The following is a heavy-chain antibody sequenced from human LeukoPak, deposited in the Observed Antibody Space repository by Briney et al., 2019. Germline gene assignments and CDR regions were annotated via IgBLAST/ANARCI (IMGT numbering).Heavy chain of an antibody. D-gene: IGHD3-10*01. J-gene: IGHJ4*02. CDR3: AAYYYDSGTSSRGGFDY. Sequence: GGSLRLSCAASGFTFSSYVMSWVRQAPGKGLVWVSVICSDGRTTSYADSVKGRFTTSRDNSKNTVYLKMDSLRPEDTAVYHCAAYYYDSGTSSRGGFDYWGQGAQVTVSS. V-gene: IGHV3-23*01. CDR1: GFTFSSYV. CDR2: ICSDGRTT.